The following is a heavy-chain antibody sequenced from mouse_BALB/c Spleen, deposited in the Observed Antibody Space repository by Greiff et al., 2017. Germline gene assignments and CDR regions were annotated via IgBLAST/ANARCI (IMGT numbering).Heavy chain of an antibody. CDR1: GYTFTDYE. CDR3: TRNYGYGDD. V-gene: IGHV1-15*01. Sequence: QVQLQQSGAELVRPGASVTLSCKASGYTFTDYEMHWVKQTPVHGLEWIGAIDPETGGTAYNQKFKGKATLTADKSSSTAYMELRSLTSEDSAVYYCTRNYGYGDDWGQGTTLTVSS. D-gene: IGHD1-2*01. CDR2: IDPETGGT. J-gene: IGHJ2*01.